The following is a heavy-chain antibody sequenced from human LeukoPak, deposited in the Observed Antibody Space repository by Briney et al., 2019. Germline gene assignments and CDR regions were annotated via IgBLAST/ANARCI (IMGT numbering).Heavy chain of an antibody. CDR1: GFNFRSHN. V-gene: IGHV3-21*01. D-gene: IGHD6-13*01. CDR2: ISSSSSYI. CDR3: ARDPGGSIALDY. Sequence: GSLKLPCAAPGFNFRSHNKNWVRQAPGKGPGGVPSISSSSSYIYYADSVKGRFTISRDNAKNSLYLQMNTLRAEDTAVYYCARDPGGSIALDYWGQGTLVTVSS. J-gene: IGHJ4*02.